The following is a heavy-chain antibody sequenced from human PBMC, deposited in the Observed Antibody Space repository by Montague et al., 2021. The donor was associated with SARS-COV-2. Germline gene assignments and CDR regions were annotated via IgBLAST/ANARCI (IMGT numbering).Heavy chain of an antibody. CDR1: GGSISSSSYY. V-gene: IGHV4-39*07. J-gene: IGHJ6*02. CDR2: IYNSGST. CDR3: ARVGRQQLVRLSGMDD. D-gene: IGHD6-13*01. Sequence: SETLSLTCTVSGGSISSSSYYWGWIRQPPGKGLEWIGSIYNSGSTYYNPSLKSRVTISVDTSKNQFSLKLSSVTAADTAVYYCARVGRQQLVRLSGMDDWGQGTTVTVSS.